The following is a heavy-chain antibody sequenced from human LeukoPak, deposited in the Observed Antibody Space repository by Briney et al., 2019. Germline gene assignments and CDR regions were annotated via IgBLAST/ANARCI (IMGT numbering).Heavy chain of an antibody. CDR3: ARVSFYDSSGYYNWFDP. V-gene: IGHV4-4*08. CDR2: IYTSGST. CDR1: GGSISSYY. Sequence: SETLSLTCTVSGGSISSYYWSWIRQPPGKGLEWIGYIYTSGSTNYNPSLKSRVTMSVDTSKNQFSLKLSSVTAADTAVYYCARVSFYDSSGYYNWFDPWGQGTLVTVSS. J-gene: IGHJ5*02. D-gene: IGHD3-22*01.